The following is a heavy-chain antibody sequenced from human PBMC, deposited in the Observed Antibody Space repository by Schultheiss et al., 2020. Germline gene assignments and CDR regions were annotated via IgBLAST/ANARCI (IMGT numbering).Heavy chain of an antibody. CDR1: GFYFNSYS. CDR3: ARDPGYCSGGRCYHEGFDY. D-gene: IGHD2-15*01. V-gene: IGHV3-21*01. Sequence: GESLKISCAASGFYFNSYSMNWVRQALGKGPEWVSSIDGSSSYIYYADSVKGRFTIFRDNAQNSVYLQMTSLRAEDTAVYYCARDPGYCSGGRCYHEGFDYWGQGTLVTVSS. CDR2: IDGSSSYI. J-gene: IGHJ4*02.